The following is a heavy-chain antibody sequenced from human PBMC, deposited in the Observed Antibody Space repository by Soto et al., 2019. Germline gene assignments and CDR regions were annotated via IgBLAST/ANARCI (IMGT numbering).Heavy chain of an antibody. CDR3: AKGGGDYYGSGSYYNPPYYYYYMDV. D-gene: IGHD3-10*01. J-gene: IGHJ6*03. V-gene: IGHV3-23*01. CDR2: ISGSGGST. Sequence: GGSLRLSCAASGFTFSSYAMSWVRQAPGKGLEWVSAISGSGGSTYYADSVKGRFTISRDNSKNTLYLQMNSLGAEDTAVYYCAKGGGDYYGSGSYYNPPYYYYYMDVWGKGTTVTVSS. CDR1: GFTFSSYA.